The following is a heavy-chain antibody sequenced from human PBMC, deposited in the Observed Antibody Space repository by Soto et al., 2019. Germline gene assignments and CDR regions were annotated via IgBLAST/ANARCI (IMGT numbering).Heavy chain of an antibody. CDR2: IWYDGSNY. CDR1: RFTFSTYG. D-gene: IGHD1-26*01. V-gene: IGHV3-33*01. CDR3: ARALSGRSLTTHH. J-gene: IGHJ5*02. Sequence: QVQLVESGGGAVQPGRSLRLSCAASRFTFSTYGMHWVRQAPGKGLEWVAFIWYDGSNYFYADSVKGRFTISRDNSKNTLYRQMNILRAEDTAVYYCARALSGRSLTTHHWGQGTLVTASS.